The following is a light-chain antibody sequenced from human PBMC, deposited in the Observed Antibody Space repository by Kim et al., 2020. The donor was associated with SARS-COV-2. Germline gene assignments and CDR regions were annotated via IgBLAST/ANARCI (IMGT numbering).Light chain of an antibody. J-gene: IGLJ1*01. Sequence: GSPGQTASITCCGENWGDNYAGWYQQKPGQSPVLVIYQDSKRPSGIPERFSGSNSGNTATLTISGTQAMDEADYYCQAWDSSTEVFGTGTKVTVL. CDR3: QAWDSSTEV. V-gene: IGLV3-1*01. CDR1: NWGDNY. CDR2: QDS.